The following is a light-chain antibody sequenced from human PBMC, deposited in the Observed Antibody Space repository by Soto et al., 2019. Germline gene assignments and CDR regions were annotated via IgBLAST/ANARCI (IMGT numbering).Light chain of an antibody. V-gene: IGKV1-5*03. CDR3: QQYNSYPYT. CDR2: KAS. CDR1: PSISSW. Sequence: DIQMTLSPSTLSASVGDRVTITCRASPSISSWLAWYQQKPGKAPKLLIYKASSLESGVPSRSSGSGSGTEFTLTISSLQPDDFATYYCQQYNSYPYTFGQGTKLEIK. J-gene: IGKJ2*01.